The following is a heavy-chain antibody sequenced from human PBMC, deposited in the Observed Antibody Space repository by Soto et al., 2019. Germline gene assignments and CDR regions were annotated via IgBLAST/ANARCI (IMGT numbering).Heavy chain of an antibody. V-gene: IGHV4-61*01. CDR1: GGSVSSGSYY. D-gene: IGHD1-26*01. CDR3: ARTMVGARAGYFDY. Sequence: NPSETLSLTCTVSGGSVSSGSYYWSWIRQPPGEGLEWIGYIYYSGSTNYNPSLKSRVTISVDTSKNQFSLKLSSVTAADTAVYYCARTMVGARAGYFDYWGRGTLVTVSS. CDR2: IYYSGST. J-gene: IGHJ4*02.